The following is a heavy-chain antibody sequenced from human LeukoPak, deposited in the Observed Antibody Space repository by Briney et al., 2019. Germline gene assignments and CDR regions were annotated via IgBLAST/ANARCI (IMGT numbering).Heavy chain of an antibody. D-gene: IGHD5-18*01. V-gene: IGHV3-74*01. CDR3: ARVRTNTYGFDY. CDR2: INSDGSST. J-gene: IGHJ4*02. Sequence: GGSLRLSCAASGFTFSYYWMHRVRQAPGKGLVWVSHINSDGSSTSYADSVKGRFTISRDNAKNTLYLQINSLRAEDTAVYYCARVRTNTYGFDYWGQGTLVTVSS. CDR1: GFTFSYYW.